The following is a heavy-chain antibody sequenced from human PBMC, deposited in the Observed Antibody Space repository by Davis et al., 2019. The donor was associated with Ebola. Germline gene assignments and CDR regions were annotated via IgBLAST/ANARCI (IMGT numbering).Heavy chain of an antibody. Sequence: AASVKVSCKASGYTFTSYYMHWVRQAPGQGLEWMGIINPSGGSTSYAQKFQGRVTMTRDTSTSTVYMELSSLRSEDTAGYYCARGFITMVRGDLYYFDYWGQGTLVTVSS. D-gene: IGHD3-10*01. CDR1: GYTFTSYY. CDR3: ARGFITMVRGDLYYFDY. J-gene: IGHJ4*02. V-gene: IGHV1-46*01. CDR2: INPSGGST.